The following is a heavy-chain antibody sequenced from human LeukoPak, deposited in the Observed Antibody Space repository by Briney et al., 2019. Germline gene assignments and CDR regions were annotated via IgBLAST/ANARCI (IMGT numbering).Heavy chain of an antibody. D-gene: IGHD1-1*01. CDR2: IWYDGSNK. CDR1: GFTFSSYG. CDR3: ARTFGTTYYFDY. V-gene: IGHV3-33*01. J-gene: IGHJ4*02. Sequence: GGSLRLSCAASGFTFSSYGMHWVRQAPGKGLEWVAVIWYDGSNKYYADSVKGRFTISRDNSKNTLYLQMNSLRAEDTAVYYCARTFGTTYYFDYWGQGTLVTVSS.